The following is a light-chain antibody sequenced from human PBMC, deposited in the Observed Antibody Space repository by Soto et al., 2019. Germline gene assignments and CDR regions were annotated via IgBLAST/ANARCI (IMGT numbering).Light chain of an antibody. CDR2: ANI. J-gene: IGLJ1*01. CDR1: GSNIGAGYD. CDR3: QSYDSSLSGYV. V-gene: IGLV1-40*01. Sequence: QSVLTQPPSMSGAPGQRVAISCTGSGSNIGAGYDVHWYQQLPGTAPKLLIFANINRPSGVPDRFSGSKSGTSASLAITGLRAEDEADYYCQSYDSSLSGYVFGTGTKLTVL.